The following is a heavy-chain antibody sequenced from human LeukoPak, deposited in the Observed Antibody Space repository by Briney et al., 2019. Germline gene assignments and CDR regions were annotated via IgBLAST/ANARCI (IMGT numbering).Heavy chain of an antibody. CDR1: GGSISSGDYY. D-gene: IGHD1-14*01. J-gene: IGHJ3*02. CDR2: IYYSGST. V-gene: IGHV4-30-4*08. CDR3: ARAQNRDAFDT. Sequence: PSQTLSLTCTVSGGSISSGDYYWSWIRQPPGEGLEWIGYIYYSGSTYYNPSLKSRVTISVDTSKNQFSLKLSSVTAADTAVYYCARAQNRDAFDTWGQGTMVTVPS.